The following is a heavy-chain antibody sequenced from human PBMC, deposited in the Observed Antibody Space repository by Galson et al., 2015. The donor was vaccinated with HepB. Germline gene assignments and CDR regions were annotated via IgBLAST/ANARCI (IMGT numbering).Heavy chain of an antibody. Sequence: CAIPGDSVPSNSAAWNWIRQSPSRGLEWLGRSYYRSKWYNDYAVSVKRRITINPDTSKNQVSLHLNSVTPEDTAVYYCARWGVVSTRKPSTSSYYYYGMDVGGQGTTVTVSS. D-gene: IGHD2/OR15-2a*01. CDR2: SYYRSKWYN. V-gene: IGHV6-1*01. CDR1: GDSVPSNSAA. CDR3: ARWGVVSTRKPSTSSYYYYGMDV. J-gene: IGHJ6*02.